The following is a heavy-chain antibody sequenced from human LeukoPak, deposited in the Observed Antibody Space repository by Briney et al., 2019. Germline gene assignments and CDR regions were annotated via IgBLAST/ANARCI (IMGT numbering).Heavy chain of an antibody. V-gene: IGHV3-74*01. D-gene: IGHD2-21*02. J-gene: IGHJ6*02. CDR2: IRSDGSST. Sequence: GGSLRLSCAASGFTFSNYWMHWVRQAPGEALMWVSRIRSDGSSTTYADSVKGRFTISRDNAKNTLYLQMNSLRAEDTAVYYCSRDSLSSCGGDCYSGLDVWGQGTTVTVSS. CDR3: SRDSLSSCGGDCYSGLDV. CDR1: GFTFSNYW.